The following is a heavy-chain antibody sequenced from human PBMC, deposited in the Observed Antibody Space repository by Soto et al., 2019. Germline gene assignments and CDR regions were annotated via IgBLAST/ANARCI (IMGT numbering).Heavy chain of an antibody. V-gene: IGHV3-7*01. D-gene: IGHD3-9*01. Sequence: ESGGGLVQPGGSLRLSCAASGFTFSSYWMSWVRQAPGKGLEWVANIKQDGSEKYYVDSVKGRFTISRDNAKNSLYLQMNSLRAEDTAVYYCARGGGRTYYDILTGYYTLDVWGKGTTVTVSS. CDR3: ARGGGRTYYDILTGYYTLDV. J-gene: IGHJ6*04. CDR1: GFTFSSYW. CDR2: IKQDGSEK.